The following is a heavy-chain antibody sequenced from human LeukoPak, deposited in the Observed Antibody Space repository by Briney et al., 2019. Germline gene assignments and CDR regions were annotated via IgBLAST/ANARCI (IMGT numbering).Heavy chain of an antibody. D-gene: IGHD3-3*01. CDR1: GFTFSSYA. J-gene: IGHJ4*02. Sequence: PGGSLRLSCAASGFTFSSYAMPWVRQAPGKGLEWVAVISYDGSNKYYADSVKGRFTISRDNSKNTLYLQMNSLRAEDTAVYYCARTARITIFGVGPFDYWGQGTLVTVSS. CDR2: ISYDGSNK. V-gene: IGHV3-30-3*01. CDR3: ARTARITIFGVGPFDY.